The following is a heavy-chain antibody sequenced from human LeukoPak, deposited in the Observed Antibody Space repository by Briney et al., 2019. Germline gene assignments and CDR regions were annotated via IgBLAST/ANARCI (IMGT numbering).Heavy chain of an antibody. J-gene: IGHJ3*02. Sequence: ASVTVSCKASGYTSTSYYMHWVRQAPGQGLEWMGIINPSGGSTSYAQKFQGRVTMTRDMSTGTVYMELSRLRSDDTAVYYCARDGEGAFDIWGQGTMVTVSS. D-gene: IGHD3-3*01. CDR2: INPSGGST. V-gene: IGHV1-46*01. CDR1: GYTSTSYY. CDR3: ARDGEGAFDI.